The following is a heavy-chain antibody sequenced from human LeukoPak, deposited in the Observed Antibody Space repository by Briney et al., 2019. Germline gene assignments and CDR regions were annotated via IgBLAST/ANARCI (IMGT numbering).Heavy chain of an antibody. Sequence: PGGSLRLPCAASGFTFSDYYMSWIRQAPGKGLEWVSYISSSGSTIYYADSVKGRFTISRDNAKNSLYLQMNSLRAEDTAVYYCARVPPYCSGGSCYSDYWGQGTLVTVSS. V-gene: IGHV3-11*01. D-gene: IGHD2-15*01. CDR2: ISSSGSTI. CDR1: GFTFSDYY. J-gene: IGHJ4*02. CDR3: ARVPPYCSGGSCYSDY.